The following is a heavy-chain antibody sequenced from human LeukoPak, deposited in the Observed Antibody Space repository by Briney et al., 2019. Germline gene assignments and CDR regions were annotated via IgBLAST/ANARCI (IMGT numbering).Heavy chain of an antibody. CDR1: GYTFTGYY. CDR2: INPYSGGT. D-gene: IGHD2-2*02. CDR3: AVSPYCSSTSCYTTDAFDI. V-gene: IGHV1-2*02. Sequence: ASVKVSCKASGYTFTGYYMHWVRQAPGQGLEWMGWINPYSGGTSYAQKFQGRVTMTRDTSISTAYMELSRLRSDDTAVYYCAVSPYCSSTSCYTTDAFDIWGQGTMVTVSS. J-gene: IGHJ3*02.